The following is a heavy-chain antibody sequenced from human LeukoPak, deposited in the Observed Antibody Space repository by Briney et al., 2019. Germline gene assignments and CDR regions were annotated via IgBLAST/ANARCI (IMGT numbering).Heavy chain of an antibody. J-gene: IGHJ4*02. CDR2: IRQDGSEK. V-gene: IGHV3-7*02. Sequence: GGSLRLSCAASGFTFNNYWMSWVRQAPGRGLEWVANIRQDGSEKNYVDSVKGRFTISRDNAKNALYLQMNSLRAEDTAVYHCASQGYWGQGTLVTISS. CDR3: ASQGY. CDR1: GFTFNNYW.